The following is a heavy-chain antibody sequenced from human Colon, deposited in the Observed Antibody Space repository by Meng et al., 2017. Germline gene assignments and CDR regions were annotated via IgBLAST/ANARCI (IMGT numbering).Heavy chain of an antibody. D-gene: IGHD3-22*01. J-gene: IGHJ3*02. Sequence: GASLMISCAASYFTFSSYEQNWVRPAPGQGLEWVSYISSSGSTSYYADSVKGRFTISRDNAKNSLYLQRNRLRAEDTAVYYCAMSNYDSSGLSRQRDAFDIWGQGTMVTVSS. CDR2: ISSSGSTS. V-gene: IGHV3-48*03. CDR3: AMSNYDSSGLSRQRDAFDI. CDR1: YFTFSSYE.